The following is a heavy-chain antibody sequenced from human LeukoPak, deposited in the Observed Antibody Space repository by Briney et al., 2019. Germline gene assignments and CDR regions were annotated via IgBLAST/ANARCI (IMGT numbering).Heavy chain of an antibody. CDR2: IYYSGST. D-gene: IGHD3-22*01. J-gene: IGHJ5*02. V-gene: IGHV4-59*01. CDR1: GGFPSSYC. CDR3: ARGGSGYYGHNWFDP. Sequence: SETLSLTCTVSGGFPSSYCWSWIRQPPGKGLECIGYIYYSGSTNYNPSLKSRVTISVDTSKNQFSLKLSSVTAADTAMYYCARGGSGYYGHNWFDPWGQGTLVTVSS.